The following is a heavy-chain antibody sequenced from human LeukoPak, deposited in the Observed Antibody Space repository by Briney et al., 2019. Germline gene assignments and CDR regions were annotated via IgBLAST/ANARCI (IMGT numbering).Heavy chain of an antibody. CDR2: ITTNGRST. J-gene: IGHJ4*02. V-gene: IGHV3-23*01. CDR1: GFAFDSYV. D-gene: IGHD6-19*01. Sequence: GGSLRLSCAASGFAFDSYVMSWVRQAPGRGLEWVSAITTNGRSTYYADSVKGRFTISRDNSRNTLYLQMNSLRPEDRAVYFCAKERLGYFDYWGQGALVTVSS. CDR3: AKERLGYFDY.